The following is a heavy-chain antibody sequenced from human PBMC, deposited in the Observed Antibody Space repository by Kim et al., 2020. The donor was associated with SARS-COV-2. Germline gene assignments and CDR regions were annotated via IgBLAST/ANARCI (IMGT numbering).Heavy chain of an antibody. D-gene: IGHD2-8*01. Sequence: SVKVSCKASGGTFSSYAISWVRQAPGQGLEWMGGIIPIFGTANYAQKFQGRVTITADESTSTAYMELSSLRSEDTAVYYCARARYCTNGVCWRGWEPSYYYGMDVWGQGTTVTVSS. CDR2: IIPIFGTA. J-gene: IGHJ6*02. CDR3: ARARYCTNGVCWRGWEPSYYYGMDV. CDR1: GGTFSSYA. V-gene: IGHV1-69*13.